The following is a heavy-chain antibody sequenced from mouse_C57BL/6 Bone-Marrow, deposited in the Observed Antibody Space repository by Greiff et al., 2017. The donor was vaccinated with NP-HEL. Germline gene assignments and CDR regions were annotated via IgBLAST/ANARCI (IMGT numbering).Heavy chain of an antibody. CDR2: IDPSDSYT. V-gene: IGHV1-59*01. J-gene: IGHJ4*01. D-gene: IGHD1-1*01. CDR3: ARRGLDYGSSYGVDY. CDR1: GYTFTSYW. Sequence: QVQLQQPGAELVRPGTSVKLSCKASGYTFTSYWMHWVKQRPGQGLEWIGVIDPSDSYTNYNQKFKGKATLTVDTSSSTAYMELHSLTSEDSAVYFCARRGLDYGSSYGVDYWGQGTSVTVSS.